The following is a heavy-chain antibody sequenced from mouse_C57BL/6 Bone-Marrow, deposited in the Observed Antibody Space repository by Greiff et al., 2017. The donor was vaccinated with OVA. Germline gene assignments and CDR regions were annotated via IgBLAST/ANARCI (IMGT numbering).Heavy chain of an antibody. Sequence: EVQLQQSGPELVKPGASVKIPCKASGYTFTDYNMDWVKQSHGKSLEWIGDINPNNGGTIYNQKFKGKATLTVDKSSSTAYMELRSLTSEDTAVYYCARPHYGSSMYYFDYWGQGTTLTVSS. CDR1: GYTFTDYN. CDR3: ARPHYGSSMYYFDY. J-gene: IGHJ2*01. D-gene: IGHD1-1*01. CDR2: INPNNGGT. V-gene: IGHV1-18*01.